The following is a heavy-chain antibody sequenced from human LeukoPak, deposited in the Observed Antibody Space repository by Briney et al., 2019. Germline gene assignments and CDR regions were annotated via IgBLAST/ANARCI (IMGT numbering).Heavy chain of an antibody. Sequence: GGSLRLSCVASGFTFSSYAMSWVRQAPGKGLEWGSGISGSAGSTYYADSVKGRFTISRDNSKNTLYLEMNSLRAEDTAVYYCAKDERGGHPDPSYFDYWGQGTLVTVSS. V-gene: IGHV3-23*01. D-gene: IGHD3-16*01. CDR1: GFTFSSYA. CDR3: AKDERGGHPDPSYFDY. J-gene: IGHJ4*02. CDR2: ISGSAGST.